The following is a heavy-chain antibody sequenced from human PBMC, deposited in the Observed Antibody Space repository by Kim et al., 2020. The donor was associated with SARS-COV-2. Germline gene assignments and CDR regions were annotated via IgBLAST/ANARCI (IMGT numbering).Heavy chain of an antibody. Sequence: SETLSLTCAASGGSISNSWWSWVRQPPGMGLEWIGEISHSGTTNYNASLKSRVTISVDKSNNQFSLKLTSVTAADTAVYYCAQSSARRCLDYWGQGTLVTVSS. CDR3: AQSSARRCLDY. CDR2: ISHSGTT. CDR1: GGSISNSW. V-gene: IGHV4-4*02. D-gene: IGHD6-19*01. J-gene: IGHJ4*02.